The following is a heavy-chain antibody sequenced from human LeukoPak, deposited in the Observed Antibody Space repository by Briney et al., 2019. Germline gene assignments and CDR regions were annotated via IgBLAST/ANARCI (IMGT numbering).Heavy chain of an antibody. Sequence: GGSLRLSCAASGFTFSSYGMHWVRQAPGKGLEWAAFIRYDGSNKYYADSVKGRFTISRDNSKNTLYLQMNSLRAEDTAVYYCAKRYCSGGSCYWAMGYWGQGTLVTVSS. J-gene: IGHJ4*02. CDR2: IRYDGSNK. CDR1: GFTFSSYG. CDR3: AKRYCSGGSCYWAMGY. D-gene: IGHD2-15*01. V-gene: IGHV3-30*02.